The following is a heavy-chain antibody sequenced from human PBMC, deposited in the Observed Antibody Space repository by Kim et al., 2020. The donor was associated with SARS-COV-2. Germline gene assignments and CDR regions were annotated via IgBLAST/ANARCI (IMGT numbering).Heavy chain of an antibody. CDR3: VKEARERLSYSDY. CDR1: GFPFRSYA. CDR2: ISGSGGTT. V-gene: IGHV3-23*01. J-gene: IGHJ4*02. D-gene: IGHD1-26*01. Sequence: GGSLRLSCVASGFPFRSYAMSWVRQAPGKGLEWVSVISGSGGTTYYADSVRGRFTISRDNSKNTLYLQMNSLRADDTAVYYCVKEARERLSYSDYWGQGTLLTVSS.